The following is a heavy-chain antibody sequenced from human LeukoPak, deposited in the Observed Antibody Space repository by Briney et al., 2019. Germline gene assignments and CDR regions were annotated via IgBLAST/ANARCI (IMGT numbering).Heavy chain of an antibody. CDR1: GFTFSSYW. CDR3: ARGGGLDV. J-gene: IGHJ6*02. V-gene: IGHV3-7*03. D-gene: IGHD3-16*01. CDR2: INHNGNVN. Sequence: GGSLRLSCAASGFTFSSYWMNWARQAPGKGLEWVASINHNGNVNYYVDSVKGRFTISRVNAKNSLYLQMSNLRAEDTAVYFCARGGGLDVWGQGATVTVSS.